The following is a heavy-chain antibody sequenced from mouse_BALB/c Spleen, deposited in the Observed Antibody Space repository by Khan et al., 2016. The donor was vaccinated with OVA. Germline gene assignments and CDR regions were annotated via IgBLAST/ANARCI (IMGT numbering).Heavy chain of an antibody. Sequence: QVQLQQSGAELVKAGASVKMSCKASGYTFTSYWMHWVKQRLGQGLEWFAETNPTNGRTYYNEKFKSKATLTVDKSSSTAYMLLSGPTFEDSAVYYCARIKKIGATYFDYGGQGTTLTVSS. V-gene: IGHV1S81*02. CDR1: GYTFTSYW. D-gene: IGHD1-1*01. CDR2: TNPTNGRT. CDR3: ARIKKIGATYFDY. J-gene: IGHJ2*01.